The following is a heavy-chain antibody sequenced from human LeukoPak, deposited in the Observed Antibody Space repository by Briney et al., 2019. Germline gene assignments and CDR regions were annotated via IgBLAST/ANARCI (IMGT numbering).Heavy chain of an antibody. D-gene: IGHD3-10*01. Sequence: VASVKVSCKASGGTFSSYAISWVRQAPGQGLEWMGGIIPIFGTANYAQKFQGRVTITADESTSTAYMELRSLRSDDTAVYYCARDRMVRGVTNDYWGQGTLVTVSS. CDR3: ARDRMVRGVTNDY. CDR1: GGTFSSYA. V-gene: IGHV1-69*13. J-gene: IGHJ4*02. CDR2: IIPIFGTA.